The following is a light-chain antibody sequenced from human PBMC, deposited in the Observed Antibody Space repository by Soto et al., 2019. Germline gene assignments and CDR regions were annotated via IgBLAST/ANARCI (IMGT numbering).Light chain of an antibody. Sequence: IQLTQCASSLSASVGDRVTIPCRASQRIXNDLAWYQQKPGKVPKILXYAASTWQSGGPSRFSGSGSGTDFTLPISSLQPEYVANYYCQKYNMATQTFGQGTKVDIK. CDR1: QRIXND. CDR2: AAS. V-gene: IGKV1-27*01. J-gene: IGKJ1*01. CDR3: QKYNMATQT.